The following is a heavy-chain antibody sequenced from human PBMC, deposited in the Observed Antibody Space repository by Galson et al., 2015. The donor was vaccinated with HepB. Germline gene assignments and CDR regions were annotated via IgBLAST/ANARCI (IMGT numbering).Heavy chain of an antibody. CDR1: GFTFSSYW. Sequence: SLRLSCAASGFTFSSYWMHWVRQAPGKGLVWVSRINNDGSSTSYADSVKGRFTISRDNAKNTLYLQMNSLRAEDTAVYYCARTGVPAAPSYYMDVWGKGTTVTVSS. CDR3: ARTGVPAAPSYYMDV. J-gene: IGHJ6*03. V-gene: IGHV3-74*01. D-gene: IGHD2-2*01. CDR2: INNDGSST.